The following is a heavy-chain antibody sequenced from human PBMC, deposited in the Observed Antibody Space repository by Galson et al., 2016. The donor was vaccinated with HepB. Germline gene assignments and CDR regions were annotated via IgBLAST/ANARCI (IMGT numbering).Heavy chain of an antibody. CDR2: IAYHGRSS. J-gene: IGHJ4*02. V-gene: IGHV3-30*04. CDR1: GFTFSDYS. Sequence: SLRLSCAASGFTFSDYSMNWVRQAPGKGLEWVALIAYHGRSSYSADPVKGRFTISRDNYKDTVYLQMNSLRAEDTAVYYCARRGYCSGGNCFHYFDYWGKGTLVTVSS. CDR3: ARRGYCSGGNCFHYFDY. D-gene: IGHD2-15*01.